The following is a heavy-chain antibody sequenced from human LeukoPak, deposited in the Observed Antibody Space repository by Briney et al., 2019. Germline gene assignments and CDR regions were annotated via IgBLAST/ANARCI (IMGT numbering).Heavy chain of an antibody. J-gene: IGHJ4*02. V-gene: IGHV3-48*02. D-gene: IGHD1-26*01. CDR3: ARDSPLTLAKGDY. Sequence: QAGGSLRLSCAPSGFSFSIFSMNWVRQAPGKGLEWISYISMTSGNIYYADSVKGRFTISRDNAKNTLYLQMNSLRDEDTAGYYCARDSPLTLAKGDYWGQGTLVTVSS. CDR1: GFSFSIFS. CDR2: ISMTSGNI.